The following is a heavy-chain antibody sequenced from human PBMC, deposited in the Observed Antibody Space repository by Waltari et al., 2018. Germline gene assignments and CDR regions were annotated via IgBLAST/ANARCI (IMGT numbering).Heavy chain of an antibody. V-gene: IGHV4-59*01. CDR3: ARVDYYYYYMDV. J-gene: IGHJ6*03. CDR1: GGSISSYY. CDR2: IYYSGST. Sequence: QVQLQESGPGLVKPSETLSLTCTVSGGSISSYYWRWSRQPPGKGLEWIGYIYYSGSTNYNPSLKSRVTISVDTSKNQFSLKLSSVTAADTAVYYCARVDYYYYYMDVWGKGTTVTVSS.